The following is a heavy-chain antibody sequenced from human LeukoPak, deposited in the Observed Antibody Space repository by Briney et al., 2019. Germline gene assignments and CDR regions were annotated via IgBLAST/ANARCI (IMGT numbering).Heavy chain of an antibody. J-gene: IGHJ3*02. V-gene: IGHV1-8*01. CDR1: GYTFTSYD. CDR2: MNPNSGNT. CDR3: ARGYCSSTSCYTNAFDI. D-gene: IGHD2-2*02. Sequence: EASVKVSCMASGYTFTSYDINWVRQATGQGLEWMGWMNPNSGNTGYAQKFQGRVTITTDESTSTAYMELSSLRSEDTAVYYCARGYCSSTSCYTNAFDIWGQGTMVTVSS.